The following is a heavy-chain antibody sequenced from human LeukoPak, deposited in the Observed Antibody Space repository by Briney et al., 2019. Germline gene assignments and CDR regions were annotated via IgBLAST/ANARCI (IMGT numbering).Heavy chain of an antibody. CDR3: AGVRGLIPLDY. Sequence: GASLRLSCAVSGFTFSSYGMSWVRQAPGKGLEWVSVISGSGSSTYYADSVRGRFTISRDNSKNTLYLQMNSLRAEDTAVYYCAGVRGLIPLDYWGQGTLVTVSS. CDR2: ISGSGSST. V-gene: IGHV3-23*01. J-gene: IGHJ4*02. D-gene: IGHD3-10*01. CDR1: GFTFSSYG.